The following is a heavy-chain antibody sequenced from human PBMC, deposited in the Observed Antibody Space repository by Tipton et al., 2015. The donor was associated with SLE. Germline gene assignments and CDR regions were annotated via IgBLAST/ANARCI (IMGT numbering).Heavy chain of an antibody. J-gene: IGHJ5*02. D-gene: IGHD3-22*01. Sequence: TLSLTCTVSGDSMTGFYWSWIRQPPGKGLEWIGYIYYAGSINYNPSLMGRVTISVDTSKNQFSLKLSSVTAADTAVYYCARHLGYYYDTPTGGWFDPWGQGTLVTVSS. CDR1: GDSMTGFY. CDR2: IYYAGSI. CDR3: ARHLGYYYDTPTGGWFDP. V-gene: IGHV4-59*08.